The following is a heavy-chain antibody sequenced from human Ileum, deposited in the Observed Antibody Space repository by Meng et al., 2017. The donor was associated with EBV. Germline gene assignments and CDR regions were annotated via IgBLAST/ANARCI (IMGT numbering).Heavy chain of an antibody. CDR1: GAPSNSYSYD. V-gene: IGHV4-39*01. Sequence: GPAGGRPSQTLPPTCTFFGAPSNSYSYDGCSSRQPPGNGLEWIGSIYYSGRNYYNPSLKSRVTISVDTSKNQFSLKLSSVTAADTAVYYCASPIAAAGWFDPWGQGTLVTVSS. CDR3: ASPIAAAGWFDP. D-gene: IGHD6-13*01. J-gene: IGHJ5*02. CDR2: IYYSGRN.